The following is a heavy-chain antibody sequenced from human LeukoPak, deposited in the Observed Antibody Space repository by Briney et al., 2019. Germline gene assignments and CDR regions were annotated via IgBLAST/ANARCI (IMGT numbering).Heavy chain of an antibody. Sequence: GGSLRLSCAASGFTFSTYSINWVRQAPGKGLEWVSSISSSSSYIYYADSVQGRFTISRDNAKNSLYLQMNSLRAEDTAVYYCARDQLRGDYWGQGTLVTVSS. J-gene: IGHJ4*02. D-gene: IGHD1-26*01. CDR3: ARDQLRGDY. V-gene: IGHV3-21*01. CDR1: GFTFSTYS. CDR2: ISSSSSYI.